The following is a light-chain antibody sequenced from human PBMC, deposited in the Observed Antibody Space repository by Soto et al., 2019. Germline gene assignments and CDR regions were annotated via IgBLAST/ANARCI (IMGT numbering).Light chain of an antibody. CDR2: AAS. CDR3: QQRYRNLPYT. V-gene: IGKV1-39*01. CDR1: QSISSY. Sequence: DIQMTQSPSSLSASVGDRVTITCRASQSISSYLNWYQQKPGKAPKLLIYAASSLQSGVPSRFTGSESGTDFPLPISSLQPEDFAAYYCQQRYRNLPYTFGQGTKLEIK. J-gene: IGKJ2*01.